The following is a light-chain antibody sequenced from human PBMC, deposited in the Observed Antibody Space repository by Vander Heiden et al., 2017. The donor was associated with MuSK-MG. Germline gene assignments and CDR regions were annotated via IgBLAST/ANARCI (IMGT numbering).Light chain of an antibody. Sequence: DIQMTQSPSSLSASVGDRVTITCRASQSISSYLNWYQQKPGKAPKLLIYAASSLQSRVPSRFTGRGSRTDFTLTISMLQPEHFATYYCQQSASTARTFDQGTKAE. CDR1: QSISSY. J-gene: IGKJ1*01. V-gene: IGKV1-39*01. CDR3: QQSASTART. CDR2: AAS.